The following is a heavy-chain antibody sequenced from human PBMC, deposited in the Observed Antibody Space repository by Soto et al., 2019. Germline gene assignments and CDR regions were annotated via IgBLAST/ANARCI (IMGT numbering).Heavy chain of an antibody. CDR3: ARDVLSYCSSTSCYYAAFDI. V-gene: IGHV3-7*01. Sequence: GGSLRLSCAASGFTFSSYWMSWVRQAPGKGLEWVANIKQDGSEKYYVDSVKGRFTISRDNAKNSLYLQMNSLRAEDTAVYYCARDVLSYCSSTSCYYAAFDIWGQGTMVTVSS. CDR2: IKQDGSEK. J-gene: IGHJ3*02. CDR1: GFTFSSYW. D-gene: IGHD2-2*01.